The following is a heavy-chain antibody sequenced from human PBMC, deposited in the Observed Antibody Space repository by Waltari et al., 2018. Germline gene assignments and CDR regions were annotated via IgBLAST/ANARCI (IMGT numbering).Heavy chain of an antibody. V-gene: IGHV4-59*01. CDR2: IYYSGST. D-gene: IGHD6-13*01. CDR1: GGSISSYY. CDR3: ASTRAAAGTGAEYYYYMDV. J-gene: IGHJ6*03. Sequence: QVQLQESGPGLVKPSETLSLTCTVSGGSISSYYWSWIRQPPGKGLEWIGYIYYSGSTNDNPSLKSRVTISVDTSKNQFSLKLSSVTAADTAVYYCASTRAAAGTGAEYYYYMDVWGKGTTVTVSS.